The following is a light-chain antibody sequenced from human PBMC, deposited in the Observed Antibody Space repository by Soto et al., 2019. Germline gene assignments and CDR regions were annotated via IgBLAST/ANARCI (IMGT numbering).Light chain of an antibody. CDR1: SSDVGGYNY. J-gene: IGLJ1*01. Sequence: QSVLTQPPSASGSPGQSVTISCTGTSSDVGGYNYVSWYQQHPGKAPKLMIYEVSKRPSGVPDRFSGSKSGNTASLTVSGFQAEDEADYYCSSYAGSFYVFGTGTKLTVL. CDR2: EVS. V-gene: IGLV2-8*01. CDR3: SSYAGSFYV.